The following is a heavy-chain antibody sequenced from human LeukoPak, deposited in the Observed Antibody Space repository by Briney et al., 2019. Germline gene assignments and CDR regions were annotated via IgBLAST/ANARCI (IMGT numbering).Heavy chain of an antibody. J-gene: IGHJ4*02. D-gene: IGHD2-8*02. CDR3: ARESAGSLHDSTAAFHY. V-gene: IGHV4-59*02. CDR2: GHHSESS. CDR1: GDSVTSTY. Sequence: PSETLSLTCSVSGDSVTSTYWSWIRQPPGKGLEWIAYGHHSESSNYNPSFRSRVIIPVDMSRNQFSLRLSSVTAADTAIYYCARESAGSLHDSTAAFHYWGQGILVIVSS.